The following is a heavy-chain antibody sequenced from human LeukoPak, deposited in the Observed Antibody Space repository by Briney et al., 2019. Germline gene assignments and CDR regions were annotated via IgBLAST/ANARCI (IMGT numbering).Heavy chain of an antibody. CDR2: IKSKSDGGTT. D-gene: IGHD6-6*01. CDR3: ATDSSSGSYY. J-gene: IGHJ4*02. Sequence: KTGGSLRLSCAASGFSFSNAWMSWVRQAPGKGLEWVGRIKSKSDGGTTEYAAPVKGRLNISRDDSKNTLYLQMNSLKTEDTAVYYCATDSSSGSYYWGQGTLVTVSS. CDR1: GFSFSNAW. V-gene: IGHV3-15*01.